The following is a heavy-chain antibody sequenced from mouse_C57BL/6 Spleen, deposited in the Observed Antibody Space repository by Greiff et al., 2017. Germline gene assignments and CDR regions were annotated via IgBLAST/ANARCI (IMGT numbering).Heavy chain of an antibody. CDR1: GFTFSSYG. CDR2: ISSGGSYT. CDR3: ARRGNGFAY. D-gene: IGHD2-1*01. V-gene: IGHV5-6*02. Sequence: EVMLVESGGDLVKPGGSLKLSCAASGFTFSSYGMSWVRQTPDKRLEWVATISSGGSYTYYPDSVKGRFTISRDNAKNTLYLQMSSLKSEDTAMYYCARRGNGFAYWGQGTLVTVSA. J-gene: IGHJ3*01.